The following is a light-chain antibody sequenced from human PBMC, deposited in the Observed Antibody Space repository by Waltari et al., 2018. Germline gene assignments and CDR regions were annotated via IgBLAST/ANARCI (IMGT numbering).Light chain of an antibody. CDR3: CSYAGSTTFYV. J-gene: IGLJ1*01. CDR1: SSDVGSYNL. Sequence: QSALTQPASVSGSPGQSLTISCTGTSSDVGSYNLVSRYQKHPGKAPKLMIYEGSKRPSGVSNRFSGSKSGNTASLTIAGLQAEDEADYYCCSYAGSTTFYVFGTETKVTVL. CDR2: EGS. V-gene: IGLV2-23*01.